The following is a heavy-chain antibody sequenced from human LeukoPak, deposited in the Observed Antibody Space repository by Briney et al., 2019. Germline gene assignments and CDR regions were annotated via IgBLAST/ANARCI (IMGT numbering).Heavy chain of an antibody. J-gene: IGHJ4*02. CDR3: ARHNAYDSSGYYGDYFDY. V-gene: IGHV4-39*01. CDR1: GGSISSSSYY. D-gene: IGHD3-22*01. CDR2: IYYSGST. Sequence: SETLSLTCTVSGGSISSSSYYWGWIRQPPGKGLEWIGSIYYSGSTYYSPSLKSRVTISVDTSKNQFSLKLSSVTAADTAVYYCARHNAYDSSGYYGDYFDYWGQGTLVTVSS.